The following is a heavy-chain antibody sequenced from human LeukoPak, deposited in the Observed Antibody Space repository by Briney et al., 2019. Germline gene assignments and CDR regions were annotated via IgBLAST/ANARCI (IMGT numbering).Heavy chain of an antibody. CDR3: TRDYYENFYYYYYMDV. CDR2: IRSKAYGGTT. D-gene: IGHD3-22*01. V-gene: IGHV3-49*04. J-gene: IGHJ6*03. Sequence: PGGSLRLSCAASVSGFTFNNACMSWVRQAPGKGLEWVGFIRSKAYGGTTEYAASVKGRFTISRDDSKSIAYLQMNSLKTEDTAVYYCTRDYYENFYYYYYMDVWGKGTTVTISS. CDR1: VSGFTFNNAC.